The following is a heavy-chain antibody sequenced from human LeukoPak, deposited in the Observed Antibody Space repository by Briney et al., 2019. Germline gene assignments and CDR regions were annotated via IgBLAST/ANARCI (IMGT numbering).Heavy chain of an antibody. CDR2: ISSSSSTI. Sequence: GGSLRLSCAASGFTFSSYAMSWVRQAPGKGLEWVSAISSSSSTIYYADSVKGRFTISRDNAKNSLYLQMNSLRAEDTAVYYCAREQYCGGDCYDYFDYWGQGTLVTVSS. CDR1: GFTFSSYA. CDR3: AREQYCGGDCYDYFDY. D-gene: IGHD2-21*02. V-gene: IGHV3-48*01. J-gene: IGHJ4*02.